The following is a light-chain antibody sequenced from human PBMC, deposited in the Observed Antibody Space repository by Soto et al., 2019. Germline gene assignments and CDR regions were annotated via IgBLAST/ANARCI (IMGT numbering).Light chain of an antibody. CDR2: GAS. CDR3: QHYGTSRT. V-gene: IGKV3-20*01. Sequence: EIVLTQSPATLSLSPGERATLSCRASQSVSSYLAWYQQKPGQALRLLIYGASTRATGIPDRFSGSGSGTDFTLTISRLEPEDSAVYFCQHYGTSRTFGQGTKVEIK. J-gene: IGKJ1*01. CDR1: QSVSSY.